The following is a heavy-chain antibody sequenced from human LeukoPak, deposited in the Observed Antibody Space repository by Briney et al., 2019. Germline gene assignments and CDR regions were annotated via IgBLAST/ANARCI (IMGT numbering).Heavy chain of an antibody. CDR3: VRDCWGTPHGVDGFDI. CDR2: IKQDGSEK. Sequence: GGTLRLSCAASGFTFSSYWMSWVRQAPGKGREWVANIKQDGSEKNYVDSVKGRFTISRDNAKNSLYLQMNSLRAEDTAVYHCVRDCWGTPHGVDGFDIWGQGTTVTVSS. D-gene: IGHD7-27*01. CDR1: GFTFSSYW. V-gene: IGHV3-7*05. J-gene: IGHJ3*02.